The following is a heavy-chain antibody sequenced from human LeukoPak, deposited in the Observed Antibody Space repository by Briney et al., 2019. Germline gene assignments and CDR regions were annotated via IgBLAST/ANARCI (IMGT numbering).Heavy chain of an antibody. J-gene: IGHJ4*02. Sequence: NPSETLSLPCTVSGGFISRYYCNWIRQPPGKGLEWIGNIFYSGSTNYNPSLKRRVTISVDTSKHQFSLKLSSVTAADTAVYYCARGGRMDIVAVWGQGTLVTVSS. D-gene: IGHD5-12*01. CDR1: GGFISRYY. CDR2: IFYSGST. V-gene: IGHV4-59*01. CDR3: ARGGRMDIVAV.